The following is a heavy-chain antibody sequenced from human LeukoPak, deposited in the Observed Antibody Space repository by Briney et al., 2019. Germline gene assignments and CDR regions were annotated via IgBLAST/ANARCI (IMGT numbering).Heavy chain of an antibody. D-gene: IGHD6-13*01. CDR2: MNPNSGDT. Sequence: GASVKVSCKASGYTFNSYDINWVRQATGQGLEWMGWMNPNSGDTGYVQKFQGRVTMTRNTSITTAYMELSSLRSEDTAVYYCARVRVSSQAKNWFDPWGQGTLVTVSS. J-gene: IGHJ5*02. V-gene: IGHV1-8*01. CDR3: ARVRVSSQAKNWFDP. CDR1: GYTFNSYD.